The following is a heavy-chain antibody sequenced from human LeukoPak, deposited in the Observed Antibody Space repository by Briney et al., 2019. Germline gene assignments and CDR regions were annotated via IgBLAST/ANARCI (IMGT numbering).Heavy chain of an antibody. V-gene: IGHV4-59*01. CDR2: IYYSRST. D-gene: IGHD5-24*01. Sequence: SEALSLTRTVPGGSISSYYWSWSRQHPGKGLGWTGYIYYSRSTNYNPSLQCRVTISVDTSKNQFSLNLSSVTGEDTAVYCCARAVGWPYYYYMDVWGKGTTVTVSS. J-gene: IGHJ6*03. CDR3: ARAVGWPYYYYMDV. CDR1: GGSISSYY.